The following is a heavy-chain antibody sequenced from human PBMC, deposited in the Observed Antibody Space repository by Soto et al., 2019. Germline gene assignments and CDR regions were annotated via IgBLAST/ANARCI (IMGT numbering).Heavy chain of an antibody. CDR1: GYTFTSYG. J-gene: IGHJ6*03. CDR2: ISAYNGNT. D-gene: IGHD5-18*01. Sequence: WASVKVSCKASGYTFTSYGISWVRQAPGQGLEWMGWISAYNGNTNYAQKLQGRVTMTTDTSTSTAYMELRSLRSDDTAVYYCAREAGGYSYGYYYYYYMDVWGKGTTVTVSS. CDR3: AREAGGYSYGYYYYYYMDV. V-gene: IGHV1-18*01.